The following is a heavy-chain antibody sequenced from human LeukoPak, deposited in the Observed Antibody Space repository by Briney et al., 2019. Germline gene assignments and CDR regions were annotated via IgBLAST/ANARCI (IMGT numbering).Heavy chain of an antibody. CDR3: AKDHAGLNWIRHYYFDH. Sequence: PGGSLRLSCAASGFTFSSYAMSWVRQAPGKGLEWVSAISGSGGSTYYADSVKGRFTISRDNSKNTLYLQMNSLRAEDTAVYYCAKDHAGLNWIRHYYFDHWGQGTLVTVSS. CDR1: GFTFSSYA. J-gene: IGHJ4*02. V-gene: IGHV3-23*01. CDR2: ISGSGGST. D-gene: IGHD1-20*01.